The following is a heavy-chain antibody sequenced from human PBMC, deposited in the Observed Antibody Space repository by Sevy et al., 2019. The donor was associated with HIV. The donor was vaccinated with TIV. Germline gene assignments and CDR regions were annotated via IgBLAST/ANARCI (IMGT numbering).Heavy chain of an antibody. CDR2: ISSSGSTI. J-gene: IGHJ6*02. CDR1: GFTFSDYY. V-gene: IGHV3-11*01. Sequence: GGSLRLSCAASGFTFSDYYMSWIRQAPGKGLEWVSYISSSGSTIYYADSVKGRFTISRDNAKNSLYLQMNSLRAEDTAVYYCARVPRGYSYGYDPRGHYYYYYYGMDVWGQGTTVTVSS. D-gene: IGHD5-18*01. CDR3: ARVPRGYSYGYDPRGHYYYYYYGMDV.